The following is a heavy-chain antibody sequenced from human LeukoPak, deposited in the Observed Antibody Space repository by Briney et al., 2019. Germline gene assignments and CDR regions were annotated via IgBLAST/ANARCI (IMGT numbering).Heavy chain of an antibody. CDR3: AARRLGFDY. V-gene: IGHV3-30*03. D-gene: IGHD1-14*01. Sequence: GGSLILSCAASGFTFTHYGMHWVRQAPGKGLEWVAVVSYDGSTKYYADSVKGRFTISRDNSKNTLYLQMNSLRGEDTAVYYCAARRLGFDYWGQGTLVTVSS. CDR1: GFTFTHYG. CDR2: VSYDGSTK. J-gene: IGHJ4*02.